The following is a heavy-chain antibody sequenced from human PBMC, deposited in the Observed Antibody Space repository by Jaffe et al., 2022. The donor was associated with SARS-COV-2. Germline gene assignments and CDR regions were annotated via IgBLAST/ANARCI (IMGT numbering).Heavy chain of an antibody. D-gene: IGHD3-16*01. Sequence: EVHLVESGGGLVKPGGSLRLSCAASGFTFSNARMYWVRQAPGKGLEWVGRIKSKTDGGTTDYAAPVKGRFTISRDDSKNTLYLQMNSLKTEDTAVYYCTTSNYARGGTDYWGQGTLVTVSS. CDR3: TTSNYARGGTDY. J-gene: IGHJ4*02. CDR2: IKSKTDGGTT. CDR1: GFTFSNAR. V-gene: IGHV3-15*01.